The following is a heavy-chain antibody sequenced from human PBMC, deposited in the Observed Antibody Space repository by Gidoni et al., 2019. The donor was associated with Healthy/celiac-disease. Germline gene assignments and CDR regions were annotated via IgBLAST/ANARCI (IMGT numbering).Heavy chain of an antibody. CDR2: LSYDGSPT. J-gene: IGHJ1*01. CDR3: AHGVDFWCGSCDYFQP. V-gene: IGHV3-30*03. CDR1: GFTVSRYG. Sequence: QVQLEEAGGGVVQPGRYMRRSGADAGFTVSRYGMHWVRQAPGKGLDCVAVLSYDGSPTYSAASVRGRFTLSRANSKPTLSLPMIRLLSEDTALFYCAHGVDFWCGSCDYFQPWGQGPLVTVSS. D-gene: IGHD3-3*01.